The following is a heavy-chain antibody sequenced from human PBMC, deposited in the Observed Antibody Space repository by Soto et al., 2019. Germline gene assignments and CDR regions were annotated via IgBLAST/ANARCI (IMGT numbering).Heavy chain of an antibody. CDR1: GGSISSYY. Sequence: SETLSLTCTVSGGSISSYYWSWIRQSPEKGLEYIGYISYSGSTNYNPSLKSRVTISVDTSKNQFSLKLSSVTAADTAVDYCARGFTTKVIDYWGQGTLVTVSS. CDR3: ARGFTTKVIDY. V-gene: IGHV4-59*01. CDR2: ISYSGST. D-gene: IGHD5-18*01. J-gene: IGHJ4*02.